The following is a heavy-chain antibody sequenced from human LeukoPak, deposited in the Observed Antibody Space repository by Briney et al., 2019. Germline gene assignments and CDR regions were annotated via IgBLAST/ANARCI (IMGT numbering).Heavy chain of an antibody. D-gene: IGHD3-10*01. CDR3: ARDGRLTIFVRGIITEGSPPKN. Sequence: GASVKVSCKASGYTFTDSYMHWVRQAPGQGLEWMGLINPKTGGTNYAQGFQGRVTMTRDTSIRTAYMELNSLRSDDTAVYYCARDGRLTIFVRGIITEGSPPKNWGQGTLVTVSS. J-gene: IGHJ4*02. V-gene: IGHV1-2*02. CDR1: GYTFTDSY. CDR2: INPKTGGT.